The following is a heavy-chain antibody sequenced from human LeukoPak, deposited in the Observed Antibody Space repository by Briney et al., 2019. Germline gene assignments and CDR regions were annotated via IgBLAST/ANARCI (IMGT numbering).Heavy chain of an antibody. CDR2: ISSSGNTI. D-gene: IGHD6-13*01. CDR3: ARGPAAAGPDY. Sequence: GGSLTLSCAASGFTFTSYDMNWVRQAPGKGLEWVSYISSSGNTIYQADSVKGRFTISRDNAKNSLYLLMNSLRAEDTAVYYCARGPAAAGPDYWGQGTLVTVSS. CDR1: GFTFTSYD. J-gene: IGHJ4*02. V-gene: IGHV3-48*03.